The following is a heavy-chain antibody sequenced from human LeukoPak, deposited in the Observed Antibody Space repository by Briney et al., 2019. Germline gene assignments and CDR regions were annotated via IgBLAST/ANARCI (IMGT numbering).Heavy chain of an antibody. J-gene: IGHJ3*02. V-gene: IGHV4-39*07. CDR2: INHSGST. CDR3: ARDNRGLTQEAFDI. Sequence: NPSETLSLTCTVSGGSISSGDYYWSWIRQPPGKGLEWIGEINHSGSTNYNPSLKSRVTISVDTSKDQFSLKLSSVTAADTAVYYCARDNRGLTQEAFDIWGQGTMVTVSS. D-gene: IGHD6-19*01. CDR1: GGSISSGDYY.